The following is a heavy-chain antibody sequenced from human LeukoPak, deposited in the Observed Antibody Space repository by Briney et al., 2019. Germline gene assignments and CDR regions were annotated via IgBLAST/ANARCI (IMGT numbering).Heavy chain of an antibody. J-gene: IGHJ5*02. V-gene: IGHV4-59*01. D-gene: IGHD3-3*01. CDR3: ARAGRYYDFWSGYSAPTWFDL. Sequence: PSETLSLTCTVSGVSISSYYWSWLRQPPGKGLEWIGYIYYSGSTNYNPSLKSRVTISVDTSKNQFSLKLSSVTAADTAVYYCARAGRYYDFWSGYSAPTWFDLWGQGTLVTVSS. CDR1: GVSISSYY. CDR2: IYYSGST.